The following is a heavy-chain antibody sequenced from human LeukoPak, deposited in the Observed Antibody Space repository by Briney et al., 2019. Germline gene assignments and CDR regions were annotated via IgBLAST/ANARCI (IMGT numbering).Heavy chain of an antibody. J-gene: IGHJ4*02. Sequence: SETLSLTCAVYGGSFSGYYWSRIRQPPGKGLEWIGEINHSGSTNYNPSLKSRVTISVDTSKNQFSLKLSSVTAADTAVYYCARCRYYDFWSGYCHFDYWGQGTLVTVSS. CDR1: GGSFSGYY. D-gene: IGHD3-3*01. CDR2: INHSGST. V-gene: IGHV4-34*01. CDR3: ARCRYYDFWSGYCHFDY.